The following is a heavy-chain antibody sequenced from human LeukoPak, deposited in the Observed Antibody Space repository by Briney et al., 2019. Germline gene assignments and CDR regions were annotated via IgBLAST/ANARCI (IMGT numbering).Heavy chain of an antibody. V-gene: IGHV3-23*01. CDR1: GFTFNIYW. CDR2: ISGSGGST. D-gene: IGHD3-22*01. J-gene: IGHJ3*02. CDR3: AKDRAFYYDSSGYYPDAFDI. Sequence: PGGSLRLSCAASGFTFNIYWMYWVRQAPGKGLEWVSAISGSGGSTYYADSVKGRFTISRDNSKNTLYLQMNSLRAEDTAVYYCAKDRAFYYDSSGYYPDAFDIWGQGTMVTVSS.